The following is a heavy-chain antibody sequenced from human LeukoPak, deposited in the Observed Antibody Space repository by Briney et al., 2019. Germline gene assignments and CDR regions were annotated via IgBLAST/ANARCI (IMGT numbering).Heavy chain of an antibody. CDR2: ISGSGGNT. Sequence: GGSLRLSCAASGFTFSNYAMSWVRQAPGKGLEWVSAISGSGGNTYYADSVEGRFTISRDNSKNTLYLQMGRMRVEDSAVYYCVRDGDIVVVITFDYWGQGNLVTVSS. V-gene: IGHV3-23*01. D-gene: IGHD3-22*01. CDR3: VRDGDIVVVITFDY. CDR1: GFTFSNYA. J-gene: IGHJ4*02.